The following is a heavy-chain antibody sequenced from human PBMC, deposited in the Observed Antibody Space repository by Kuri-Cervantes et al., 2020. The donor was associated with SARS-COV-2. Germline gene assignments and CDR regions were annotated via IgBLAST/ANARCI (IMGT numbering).Heavy chain of an antibody. CDR1: GFTFSSYA. CDR3: AKDLRLLWFGELLGFDP. J-gene: IGHJ5*02. V-gene: IGHV3-23*01. D-gene: IGHD3-10*01. CDR2: ISGSGGST. Sequence: GGSLRLSCAASGFTFSSYAMSWVRQAPGKGLEWVLAISGSGGSTYYADSVKGRFTISRDNSKNTLYLQMNSLRAEDTAVYYCAKDLRLLWFGELLGFDPWGQGTLVTVSS.